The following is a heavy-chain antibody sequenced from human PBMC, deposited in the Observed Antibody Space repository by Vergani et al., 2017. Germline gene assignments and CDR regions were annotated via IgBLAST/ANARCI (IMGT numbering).Heavy chain of an antibody. Sequence: QLQLQESGSGLVKPSQTLSLTCAVSGDSITNGGFSWNWIRQPPGKGPEWIGYIFPSGNSDYNPSLKNRVSISLDKSKNQFSLWVSSVTAADTAVYYCARGWVSGWYGELGYWGQGTLVTVSS. J-gene: IGHJ4*02. D-gene: IGHD6-19*01. CDR1: GDSITNGGFS. V-gene: IGHV4-30-2*01. CDR3: ARGWVSGWYGELGY. CDR2: IFPSGNS.